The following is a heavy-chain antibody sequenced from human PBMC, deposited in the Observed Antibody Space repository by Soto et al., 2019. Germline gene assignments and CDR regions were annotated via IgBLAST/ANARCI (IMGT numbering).Heavy chain of an antibody. V-gene: IGHV4-59*01. CDR3: ARAPRGNYGYPSYFDY. D-gene: IGHD3-10*01. CDR2: IYYSGST. Sequence: PSETLSLTCTVSGGSISIYYWSWIRQPPGKGLEWIGYIYYSGSTNYNPSLKSRVTISVDTSKNQFSLKLSSVTAADTAVYYCARAPRGNYGYPSYFDYWGQGTLVTVS. CDR1: GGSISIYY. J-gene: IGHJ4*02.